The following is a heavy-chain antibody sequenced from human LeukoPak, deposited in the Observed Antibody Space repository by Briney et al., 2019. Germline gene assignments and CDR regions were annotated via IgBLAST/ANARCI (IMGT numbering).Heavy chain of an antibody. J-gene: IGHJ4*02. CDR2: INPNSGGT. Sequence: ASVKVSCKASGYTFTGYYMHWVRQAPGQGLEWMGWINPNSGGTNYAQKFQGRVTMTRDTSISTAYMELSRLRSDDTAVYYCARARAARTPYFDYWGQGTLVTVSS. V-gene: IGHV1-2*02. D-gene: IGHD6-6*01. CDR3: ARARAARTPYFDY. CDR1: GYTFTGYY.